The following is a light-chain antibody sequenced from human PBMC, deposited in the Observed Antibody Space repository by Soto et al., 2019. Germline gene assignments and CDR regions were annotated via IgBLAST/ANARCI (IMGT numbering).Light chain of an antibody. CDR2: EVS. V-gene: IGLV2-8*01. Sequence: QSALTQSPSASGSPGQSVTISCTGTSSDVGNYKYVSWYQQHPGKAPKLMIYEVSKRPSGVTDRFTGSKSGNTASLTVSGLQVEDEAYYYCSSYAGSNIWVFGGGTKLTVL. J-gene: IGLJ3*02. CDR1: SSDVGNYKY. CDR3: SSYAGSNIWV.